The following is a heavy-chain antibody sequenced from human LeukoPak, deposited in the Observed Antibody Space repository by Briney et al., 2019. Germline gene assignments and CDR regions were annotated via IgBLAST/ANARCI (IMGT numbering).Heavy chain of an antibody. V-gene: IGHV3-23*01. CDR2: ISGSGDST. J-gene: IGHJ4*02. CDR1: GFTFINYA. Sequence: GGSLRLSCAASGFTFINYAMTWVRQAPGKGLEWVSTISGSGDSTYYANSVKGRFTISRDNSKNTLHLQMSSLRAEDSAVYCCAKDRRNDYAQGLDYWGQGTLVTVSS. CDR3: AKDRRNDYAQGLDY. D-gene: IGHD4-17*01.